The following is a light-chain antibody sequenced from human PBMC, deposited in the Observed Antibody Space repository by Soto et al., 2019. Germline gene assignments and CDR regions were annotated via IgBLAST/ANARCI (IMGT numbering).Light chain of an antibody. J-gene: IGLJ2*01. Sequence: QSALTQPPSASGSPGQSVTIACTGTSSDVGSCKYVSWYQQHPGKAPKLIIYEVIKRPSGVPDRFSGSKPGNTASLTVSGLQAEDEADYYCSSYADSNNVEVLFGGGTKVTVL. CDR1: SSDVGSCKY. CDR3: SSYADSNNVEVL. CDR2: EVI. V-gene: IGLV2-8*01.